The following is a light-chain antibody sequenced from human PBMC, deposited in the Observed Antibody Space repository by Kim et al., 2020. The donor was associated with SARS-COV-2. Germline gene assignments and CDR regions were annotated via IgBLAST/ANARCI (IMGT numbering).Light chain of an antibody. V-gene: IGLV1-44*01. CDR3: ATWDDSLTGFV. CDR1: SSNIGINV. CDR2: DSN. Sequence: PRVTIPCSGSSSNIGINVVNWYQQLPGTAPKLLIYDSNQRPSGVPDRFSGSKSGTSASLAISGLQSEDEADYFCATWDDSLTGFVLGTGTKVTVL. J-gene: IGLJ1*01.